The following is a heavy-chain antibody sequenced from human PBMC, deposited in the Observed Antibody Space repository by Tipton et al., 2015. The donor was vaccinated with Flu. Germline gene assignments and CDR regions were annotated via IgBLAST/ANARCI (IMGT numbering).Heavy chain of an antibody. V-gene: IGHV3-9*01. D-gene: IGHD3-16*01. J-gene: IGHJ6*03. Sequence: SLRLSCAASGFTFDDYAMHWVRQAPGKGLEWVSGISWNSGSIGYADSVKGRFTTSRDNAKNSLYLQMNSLRAEDTAVYYCARKLGGWGYYMDVWGKGTTVTVSS. CDR1: GFTFDDYA. CDR3: ARKLGGWGYYMDV. CDR2: ISWNSGSI.